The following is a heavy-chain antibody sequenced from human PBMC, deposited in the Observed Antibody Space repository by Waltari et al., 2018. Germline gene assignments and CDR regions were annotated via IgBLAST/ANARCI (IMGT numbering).Heavy chain of an antibody. D-gene: IGHD2-15*01. Sequence: QVQLQESGPGLVKPSETLSLTCTVSGGSISSYYWSWIRPPPGKGLEWIGYIYTSGSTNYNPSLKSRVTISVDTSKNQFSLKLSSVTAADTAVYYCARARRYCSGGSCSPAFDYWGQGTLVTVSS. V-gene: IGHV4-4*09. CDR2: IYTSGST. CDR1: GGSISSYY. J-gene: IGHJ4*02. CDR3: ARARRYCSGGSCSPAFDY.